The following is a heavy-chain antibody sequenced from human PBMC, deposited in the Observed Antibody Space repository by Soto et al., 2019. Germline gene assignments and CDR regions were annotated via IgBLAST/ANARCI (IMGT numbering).Heavy chain of an antibody. Sequence: QVQLVQSGAEVKKPGSSVKVSCKASGGNFSSNGISWVRQAPGQGLEWMGGIIPIIGTPNHAEKFQGRVTITADESTSTVYMEVSSLRSEDTAVYYCARDSPIAVTGAYDFDYWGQGTLVTVSS. CDR1: GGNFSSNG. CDR2: IIPIIGTP. D-gene: IGHD6-19*01. V-gene: IGHV1-69*12. J-gene: IGHJ4*02. CDR3: ARDSPIAVTGAYDFDY.